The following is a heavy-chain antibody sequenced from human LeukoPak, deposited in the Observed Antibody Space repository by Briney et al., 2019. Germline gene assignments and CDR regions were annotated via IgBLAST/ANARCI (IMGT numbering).Heavy chain of an antibody. V-gene: IGHV4-4*07. CDR1: GGSISSYY. CDR3: ARVGGIVGARGAFDI. J-gene: IGHJ3*02. CDR2: IYTSGST. Sequence: PSETLSLTCTVSGGSISSYYWSWIRQPAGKGLEWIGRIYTSGSTNYNPSLKSRVTMSVDTSKNQFSLKLSSVTAADTAAYYCARVGGIVGARGAFDIWGQGTMVTVSS. D-gene: IGHD1-26*01.